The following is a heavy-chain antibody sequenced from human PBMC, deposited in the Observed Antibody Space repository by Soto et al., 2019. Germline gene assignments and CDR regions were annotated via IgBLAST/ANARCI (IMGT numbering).Heavy chain of an antibody. J-gene: IGHJ6*02. Sequence: SETLSLTCTVSGGSISSSSYYWGWIRQPPGKGLEWIGSIYYSGSTYYNPSLKSRVTISVDTSKNQFSLKLTSMTAADTAMYYCARHGGTSGWYPRIYYYGMSVWGQGTTVTVSS. D-gene: IGHD6-19*01. V-gene: IGHV4-39*01. CDR3: ARHGGTSGWYPRIYYYGMSV. CDR1: GGSISSSSYY. CDR2: IYYSGST.